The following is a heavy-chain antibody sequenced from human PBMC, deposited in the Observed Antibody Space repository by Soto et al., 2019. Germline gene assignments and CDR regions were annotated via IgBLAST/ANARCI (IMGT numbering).Heavy chain of an antibody. CDR1: GFTFSNAW. CDR3: TTWVGYDFWSRYYSYYGMDV. V-gene: IGHV3-15*01. CDR2: IKSKTDGGTT. D-gene: IGHD3-3*01. Sequence: PGGSLRLSCAASGFTFSNAWMSWVRQAPGKGLEWVGRIKSKTDGGTTDYAAPVKGRFTISRDDSKNTLYLQMNSLKTEDTAVYYCTTWVGYDFWSRYYSYYGMDVWGQGTTVTVYS. J-gene: IGHJ6*02.